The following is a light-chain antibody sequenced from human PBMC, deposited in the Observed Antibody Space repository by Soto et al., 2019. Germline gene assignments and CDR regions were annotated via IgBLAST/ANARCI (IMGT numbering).Light chain of an antibody. J-gene: IGLJ3*02. CDR1: SGSIASYY. V-gene: IGLV6-57*01. CDR2: EDN. Sequence: NFMLTQPHSVSESPGKTVTISCTRSSGSIASYYVQWYQQRPGCSPITVIYEDNQRPSGVPDRFSGSIDSSSNSASLTISGLKSEDEADYYCQSFDSSNHAVFGGGTKLTVL. CDR3: QSFDSSNHAV.